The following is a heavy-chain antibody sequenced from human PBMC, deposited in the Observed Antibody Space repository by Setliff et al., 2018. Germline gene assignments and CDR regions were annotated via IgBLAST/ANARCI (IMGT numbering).Heavy chain of an antibody. CDR2: IIPIFGTA. CDR1: GGTFSSYA. V-gene: IGHV1-69*13. CDR3: ARDGDNYYDSSGYYLNHALDI. D-gene: IGHD3-22*01. J-gene: IGHJ3*02. Sequence: SVKVSCKASGGTFSSYAISWVRQAPGQGLEWMGGIIPIFGTANYAQKFQGRVTITADESTSTAYMELSSLRSEDTAVYYCARDGDNYYDSSGYYLNHALDIWGQGTMVTVSS.